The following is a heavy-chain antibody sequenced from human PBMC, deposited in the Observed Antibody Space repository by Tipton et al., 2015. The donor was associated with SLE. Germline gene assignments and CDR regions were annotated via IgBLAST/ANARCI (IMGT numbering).Heavy chain of an antibody. Sequence: SLRLSCAASGFTFSSYAMSWVRQAPGKGLGWVASIKQDGSEKYYVDSVKGRFTISRDNAKNSLYLQMNSLRAEDTAVYYCARCTWYGEYFQHWGQGTLVTVSS. CDR3: ARCTWYGEYFQH. V-gene: IGHV3-7*01. CDR1: GFTFSSYA. CDR2: IKQDGSEK. J-gene: IGHJ1*01. D-gene: IGHD6-13*01.